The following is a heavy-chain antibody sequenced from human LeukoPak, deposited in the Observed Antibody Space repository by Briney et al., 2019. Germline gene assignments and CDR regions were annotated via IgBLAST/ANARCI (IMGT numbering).Heavy chain of an antibody. CDR3: ARAQLERRGWEDYYYYYYMDV. CDR2: IRSKANSYAT. J-gene: IGHJ6*03. V-gene: IGHV3-73*01. CDR1: GFTFSGSA. Sequence: GGSLRLSCAASGFTFSGSAMHWVRQASGKGLEWVGRIRSKANSYATAYAASVKGRFTISRDDSKNTAYLQMNSLKTEDTAVYYCARAQLERRGWEDYYYYYYMDVWGKGTTVTVSS. D-gene: IGHD1-1*01.